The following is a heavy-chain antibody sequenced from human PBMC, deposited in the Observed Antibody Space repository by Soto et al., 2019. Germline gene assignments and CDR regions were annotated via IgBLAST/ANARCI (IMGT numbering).Heavy chain of an antibody. V-gene: IGHV4-59*01. CDR3: ASNRYGVRFLDS. D-gene: IGHD3-16*01. CDR2: IYYSGST. J-gene: IGHJ4*02. CDR1: GGSISSYY. Sequence: SETLSLTCTVSGGSISSYYWSWIRQPPGKGLEWIGYIYYSGSTNYNPSLKSRVTISVDTSKNQFSLKLSSVTAADTAVYYCASNRYGVRFLDSWGQGTLVTVSS.